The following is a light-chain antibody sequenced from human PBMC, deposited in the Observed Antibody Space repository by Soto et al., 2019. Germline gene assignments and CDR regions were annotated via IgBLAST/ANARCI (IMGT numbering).Light chain of an antibody. CDR3: QQYNDSFPYT. V-gene: IGKV1-5*03. J-gene: IGKJ2*01. CDR2: EAS. CDR1: QSISSW. Sequence: DIQLTQSPSTLSASVGDRVTITCRASQSISSWLAWYQQKPGTAPKLLIYEASTLESGVPSRFTGIRSGTEFTLSVSSLQPDDFATYYCQQYNDSFPYTFGQGTQLEIK.